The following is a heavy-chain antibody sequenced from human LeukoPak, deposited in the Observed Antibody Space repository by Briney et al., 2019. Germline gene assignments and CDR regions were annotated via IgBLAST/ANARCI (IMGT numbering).Heavy chain of an antibody. Sequence: GKSLRLSCAASGFTFSDYGMHWLRQAPGKGLEWVAVISWNGGEEHYGNSVRGRFTISRDNSKNMVYLQMNSLRAEDTAVYYCAKEQGYTGWLTTGLWGQGTLVTVSS. J-gene: IGHJ1*01. CDR3: AKEQGYTGWLTTGL. V-gene: IGHV3-30*18. CDR2: ISWNGGEE. CDR1: GFTFSDYG. D-gene: IGHD6-19*01.